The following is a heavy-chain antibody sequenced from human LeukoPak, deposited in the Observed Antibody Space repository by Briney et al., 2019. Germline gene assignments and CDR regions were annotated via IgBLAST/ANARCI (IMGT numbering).Heavy chain of an antibody. CDR1: GFTFSSYA. CDR2: ISGSGGST. D-gene: IGHD6-13*01. CDR3: AKXEQLVQFPFDY. Sequence: GGSLRPSCAASGFTFSSYAMSWVRQAPGKGLEWVSAISGSGGSTYYADSVKGRFTISRDNSKNTLYLQMNSLRAEDTAVYYXAKXEQLVQFPFDYWGQGTLVTVSS. V-gene: IGHV3-23*01. J-gene: IGHJ4*02.